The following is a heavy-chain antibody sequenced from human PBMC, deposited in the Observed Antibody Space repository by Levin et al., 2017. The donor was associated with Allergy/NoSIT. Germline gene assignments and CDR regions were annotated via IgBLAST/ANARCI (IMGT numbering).Heavy chain of an antibody. V-gene: IGHV3-7*04. D-gene: IGHD6-19*01. CDR1: GFSFNTYW. CDR3: ARDAEQWLVRGFDY. Sequence: HPGGSLRLSCAASGFSFNTYWMSWVRQAPGKGLEWVANIKEDGSETYYVDSLKGRFTISRDNAKNTLYLQMSNLRGEDTAVYYCARDAEQWLVRGFDYWGQGTLVTVSS. CDR2: IKEDGSET. J-gene: IGHJ4*02.